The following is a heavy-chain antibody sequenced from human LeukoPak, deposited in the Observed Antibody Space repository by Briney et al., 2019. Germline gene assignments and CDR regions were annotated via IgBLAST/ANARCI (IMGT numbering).Heavy chain of an antibody. Sequence: PSETLSLTCTVSGGSISSSSYYWGWIRQPPGKGLEWIGSIYYSGSTYYNPSLKSRVIILVDTSKNQFSLKLSSVTAADTAVYYCARENGESYSSGSFDYWGQGTLVTVSS. V-gene: IGHV4-39*07. J-gene: IGHJ4*02. CDR2: IYYSGST. CDR3: ARENGESYSSGSFDY. D-gene: IGHD6-19*01. CDR1: GGSISSSSYY.